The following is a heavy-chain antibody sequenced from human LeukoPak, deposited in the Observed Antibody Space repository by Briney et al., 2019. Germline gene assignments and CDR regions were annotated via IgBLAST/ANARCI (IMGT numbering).Heavy chain of an antibody. J-gene: IGHJ5*02. CDR2: IYTSGST. D-gene: IGHD3-3*01. Sequence: SETLSLTCTVSGGSISSYYWSWIRQPPGKGLEWIGYIYTSGSTNYNPSLKSRVTISVDTSKNQFSLKLSSVTAADTAVYYCARLYYDFWSGYYTGGWFDPWGQGTLVTVSS. V-gene: IGHV4-4*09. CDR3: ARLYYDFWSGYYTGGWFDP. CDR1: GGSISSYY.